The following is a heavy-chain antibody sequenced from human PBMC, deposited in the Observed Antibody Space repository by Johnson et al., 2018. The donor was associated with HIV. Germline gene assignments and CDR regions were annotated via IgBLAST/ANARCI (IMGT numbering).Heavy chain of an antibody. CDR3: TTGPPRIQLWLAPYYAFDI. CDR1: GFTFSNAW. V-gene: IGHV3-15*01. Sequence: MLLVESGGGLVKPGGSLRLSCAASGFTFSNAWMSWVRQAPGKGLEWVGRIKSKTDGGTTDYAAPVKGRFTISRDDSKNTLYLQMNSLKTEDTAVYYCTTGPPRIQLWLAPYYAFDIWGQGTMVTVSS. D-gene: IGHD5-18*01. CDR2: IKSKTDGGTT. J-gene: IGHJ3*02.